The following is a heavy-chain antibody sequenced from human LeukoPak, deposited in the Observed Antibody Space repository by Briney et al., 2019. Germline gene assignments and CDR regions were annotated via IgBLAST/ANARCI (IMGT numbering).Heavy chain of an antibody. Sequence: GGALKISCAASGFTFCGHWVSWGRPAPVKGLEWVANINQGGSDKYYVDSVKGRFTISRDNANNLLYLQMNSLRGEDTAVYYCTRDRSRAEDDWGQGTLVTVSS. V-gene: IGHV3-7*01. D-gene: IGHD1-14*01. CDR3: TRDRSRAEDD. J-gene: IGHJ4*02. CDR2: INQGGSDK. CDR1: GFTFCGHW.